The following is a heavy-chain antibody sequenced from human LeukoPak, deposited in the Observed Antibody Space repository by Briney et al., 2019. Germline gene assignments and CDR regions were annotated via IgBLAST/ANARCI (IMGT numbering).Heavy chain of an antibody. J-gene: IGHJ4*02. CDR1: DGSISSGSYY. CDR3: AREGVVAVATTIDY. V-gene: IGHV4-61*02. Sequence: PSQTLSLTCTVSDGSISSGSYYWSWIRQPAGKGLEWIGRIYTSGSTYYNPSLKSRVTISVDRSKNQFSLKLSSVTAADTAVYYCAREGVVAVATTIDYWGQGTLVTVSS. D-gene: IGHD6-19*01. CDR2: IYTSGST.